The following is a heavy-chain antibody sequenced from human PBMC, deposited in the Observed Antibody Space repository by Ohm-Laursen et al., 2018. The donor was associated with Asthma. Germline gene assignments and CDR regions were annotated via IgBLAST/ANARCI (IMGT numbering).Heavy chain of an antibody. CDR2: IIPIFGIA. CDR3: ARGYDFWSGYYSPLYYYYGMDV. D-gene: IGHD3-3*01. CDR1: GGTFSSYA. V-gene: IGHV1-69*17. J-gene: IGHJ6*02. Sequence: SSVKVSCKASGGTFSSYAISWVRQAPGQGLEWMGGIIPIFGIANYAQKFQGRVTITADKSTSTAYMELSSLRSEDTAVYYCARGYDFWSGYYSPLYYYYGMDVWGQGTTVTVSS.